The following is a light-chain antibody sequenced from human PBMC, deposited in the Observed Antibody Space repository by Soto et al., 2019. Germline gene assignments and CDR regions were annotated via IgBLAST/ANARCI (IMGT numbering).Light chain of an antibody. V-gene: IGKV3-20*01. J-gene: IGKJ1*01. CDR3: LQYGSSPRT. Sequence: EIVLTQSPGTLSLSPGERATLSCRASQSVSNNYLTWYQQKPGQAPRLLIYGASSRATGIPDRFSGYGSGTDFNLTISRLEPEDFVVYYCLQYGSSPRTFGQGTKVEIK. CDR2: GAS. CDR1: QSVSNNY.